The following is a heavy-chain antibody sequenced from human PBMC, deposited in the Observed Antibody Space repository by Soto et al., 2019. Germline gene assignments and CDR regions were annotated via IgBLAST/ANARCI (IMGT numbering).Heavy chain of an antibody. CDR2: IYPDGSDT. CDR3: VREPMDV. J-gene: IGHJ6*02. Sequence: GESLKISCKGSGYTFTDDWIGWVRQMPGRGLEWMGIIYPDGSDTRYNPSVQGQVIISADKSISTTYLQWSSLKASDTAMYYCVREPMDVWGQGTTVTVSS. CDR1: GYTFTDDW. V-gene: IGHV5-51*01. D-gene: IGHD1-1*01.